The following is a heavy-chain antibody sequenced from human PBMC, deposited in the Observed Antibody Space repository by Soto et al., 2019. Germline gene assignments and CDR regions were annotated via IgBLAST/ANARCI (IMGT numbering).Heavy chain of an antibody. D-gene: IGHD2-2*01. J-gene: IGHJ4*02. CDR3: AKCGSSSSCRRDYFEY. V-gene: IGHV3-23*01. CDR2: ISASGGST. Sequence: SLRLSCAASGFIFSSYAMSWVRQAPGKGLEWVSAISASGGSTYYADSVKGRFTISRDNSKNTLYLQMNSLRAEDTAVYYCAKCGSSSSCRRDYFEYWGQGTLVTVSS. CDR1: GFIFSSYA.